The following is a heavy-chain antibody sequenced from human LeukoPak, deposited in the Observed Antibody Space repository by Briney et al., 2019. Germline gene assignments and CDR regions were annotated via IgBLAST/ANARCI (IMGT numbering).Heavy chain of an antibody. CDR3: AKDPSCRWSGSYVDY. Sequence: GGSLRLSCAASGFTFSSYGMHWVRQAPGKGLEWVAVIWYDGSNKYYADSVKGRFTISRDNSKNTLYLQMHSLRAEDTAVYYCAKDPSCRWSGSYVDYWGQGTLVTVSS. CDR1: GFTFSSYG. D-gene: IGHD1-26*01. V-gene: IGHV3-33*06. CDR2: IWYDGSNK. J-gene: IGHJ4*02.